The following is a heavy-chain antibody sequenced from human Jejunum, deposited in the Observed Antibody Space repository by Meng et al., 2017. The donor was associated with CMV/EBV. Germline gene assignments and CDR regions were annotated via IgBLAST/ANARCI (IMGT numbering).Heavy chain of an antibody. D-gene: IGHD2/OR15-2a*01. Sequence: SEFTFNKYNLNWVRQAPGKGLEWVSAITSGGSFIYYADSVRGRFTVSRDNAKNSLELHMNNLRAEDTAVYYCARESVYDGWFFDLWGRGTLVTVSS. CDR3: ARESVYDGWFFDL. J-gene: IGHJ2*01. CDR1: EFTFNKYN. V-gene: IGHV3-21*01. CDR2: ITSGGSFI.